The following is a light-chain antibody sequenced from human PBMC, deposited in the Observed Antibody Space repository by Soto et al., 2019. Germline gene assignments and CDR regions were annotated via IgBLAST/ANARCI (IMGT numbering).Light chain of an antibody. V-gene: IGKV3D-15*01. CDR3: PQYASSPRT. Sequence: ETVMTQSPATLSVSPGERATLSCRDSQSVSSNLAWYQQKPGQAPRLLIYRTSTRATGIPDRFSGGGSTTDVTRTICRLESEDFVVYYGPQYASSPRTFRQGTKVDI. CDR2: RTS. J-gene: IGKJ1*01. CDR1: QSVSSN.